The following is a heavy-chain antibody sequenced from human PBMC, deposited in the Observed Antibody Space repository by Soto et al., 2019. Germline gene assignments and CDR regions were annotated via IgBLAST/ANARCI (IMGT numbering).Heavy chain of an antibody. CDR2: IYYSGRT. V-gene: IGHV4-59*08. CDR1: GGSISRYY. D-gene: IGHD3-16*01. J-gene: IGHJ4*02. Sequence: QVQLQESGPGLVKPSETLSLTCTVSGGSISRYYWSWIRQPPGKGLEWIGYIYYSGRTNYNPSLKSRVTISVATSKNQFSLKRSSVTAAATAVYYCARRWGGSFDYWGQGTLVTVSS. CDR3: ARRWGGSFDY.